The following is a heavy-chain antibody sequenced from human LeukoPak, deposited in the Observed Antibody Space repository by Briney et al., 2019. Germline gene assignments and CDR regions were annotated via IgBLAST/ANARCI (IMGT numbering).Heavy chain of an antibody. J-gene: IGHJ6*02. CDR3: GAAAAGRPSYYYYGMDV. D-gene: IGHD6-13*01. CDR2: IRSKAYGGTT. CDR1: GFTFGDYA. V-gene: IGHV3-49*04. Sequence: GGSLRLSCTASGFTFGDYAMSWVRQAPGKGLEWVGFIRSKAYGGTTEYAASVKGRFTISRDDSKSIAYLQMNSLKTEDTAVYYCGAAAAGRPSYYYYGMDVWGQGTTVTASS.